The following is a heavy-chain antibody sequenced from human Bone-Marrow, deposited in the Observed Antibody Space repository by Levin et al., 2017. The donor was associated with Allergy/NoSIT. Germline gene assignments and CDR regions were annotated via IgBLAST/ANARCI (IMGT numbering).Heavy chain of an antibody. CDR1: GVSISGRTYY. CDR3: QLANGWRKDFDY. D-gene: IGHD6-19*01. CDR2: ISHSGTT. J-gene: IGHJ4*02. Sequence: GSLRLSCSVSGVSISGRTYYWGWIRQPPGKGLEWIGSISHSGTTYYNPSLKSRLTMSVDPSSNQFSLKLTSVSAADSAVYYWQLANGWRKDFDYWGQGALVTVSS. V-gene: IGHV4-39*01.